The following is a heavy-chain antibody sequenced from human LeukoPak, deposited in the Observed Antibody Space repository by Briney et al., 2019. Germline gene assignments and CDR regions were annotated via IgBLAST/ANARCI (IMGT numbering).Heavy chain of an antibody. CDR3: ARTHGDYVLDY. J-gene: IGHJ4*02. CDR1: GYSISSGYH. V-gene: IGHV4-38-2*01. Sequence: SETLSLTCVVSGYSISSGYHWGWIRQPPGKGLEWIGSMSHGGSTYYNPSLKSRVTISVDTSKNQFSLKLSSVTAADTAVYYCARTHGDYVLDYWAQGTLVTVSS. CDR2: MSHGGST. D-gene: IGHD4-17*01.